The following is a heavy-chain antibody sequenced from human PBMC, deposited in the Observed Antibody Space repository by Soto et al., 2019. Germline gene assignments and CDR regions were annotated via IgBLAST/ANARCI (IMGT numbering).Heavy chain of an antibody. J-gene: IGHJ4*02. D-gene: IGHD1-7*01. CDR2: IYHSGST. V-gene: IGHV4-61*01. CDR1: GGSVMDGSYY. CDR3: AGYNWNYYFDY. Sequence: SETLSLTCTVSGGSVMDGSYYWAWLRQPPGKGLEWIGHIYHSGSTIYNPSLKSRVTISIDTSKSQFSLNLNFMTAEDTAVYYCAGYNWNYYFDYWGQGTSVTVSS.